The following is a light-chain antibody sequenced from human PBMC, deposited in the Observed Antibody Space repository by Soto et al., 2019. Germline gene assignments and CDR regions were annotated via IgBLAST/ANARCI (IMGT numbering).Light chain of an antibody. V-gene: IGKV3-20*01. CDR1: QSVSSSY. CDR3: QHFGGTTFT. Sequence: EIVLTQSPGTLSLSPGEGATLSFRASQSVSSSYIAWYQQRPGQTPSLLIYGASTRATGIPDRFSGSGSGTHFTLTISRLEPGDFAVYYCQHFGGTTFTFGQGIRLEIK. CDR2: GAS. J-gene: IGKJ5*01.